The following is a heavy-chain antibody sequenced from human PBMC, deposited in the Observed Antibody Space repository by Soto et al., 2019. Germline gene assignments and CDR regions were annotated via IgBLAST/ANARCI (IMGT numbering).Heavy chain of an antibody. CDR2: IIPILGIA. CDR1: GGTFSSYT. D-gene: IGHD3-10*01. J-gene: IGHJ3*02. Sequence: SVKVSCKASGGTFSSYTISWVRQAPGQGLEWMGRIIPILGIADYAQKFQGRVTITADKSTSTAYMELSSLRSEVTAVYYCARLFGLDAFEIWGQGTMVTVSS. CDR3: ARLFGLDAFEI. V-gene: IGHV1-69*02.